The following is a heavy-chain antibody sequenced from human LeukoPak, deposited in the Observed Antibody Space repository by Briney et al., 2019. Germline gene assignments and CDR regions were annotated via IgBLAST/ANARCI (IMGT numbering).Heavy chain of an antibody. V-gene: IGHV1-24*01. CDR2: FDPEDGET. CDR1: GYTFTDYY. D-gene: IGHD3-22*01. CDR3: AILYYYDSSVPSDY. J-gene: IGHJ4*02. Sequence: ASVKVSCKASGYTFTDYYMHWVRQAPGKGLEWMGGFDPEDGETIYAQKFQGRVTMTEDTSTDTAYMELSSLRSEDTAVYYCAILYYYDSSVPSDYWGQGTLVTVSS.